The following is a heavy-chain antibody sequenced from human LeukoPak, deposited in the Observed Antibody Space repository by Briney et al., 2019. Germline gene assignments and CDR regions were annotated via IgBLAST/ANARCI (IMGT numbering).Heavy chain of an antibody. CDR3: ARGDRISWYAY. Sequence: GGSLRLSCAASGFTFSTYAMSWVRQAPGKGLEWVSLISGVGDTTYYADSVKGRFTISRDNSRNTLYLQMNSLRAEDTALYYCARGDRISWYAYWGRGILVTVSS. J-gene: IGHJ4*02. CDR1: GFTFSTYA. V-gene: IGHV3-23*01. CDR2: ISGVGDTT. D-gene: IGHD6-13*01.